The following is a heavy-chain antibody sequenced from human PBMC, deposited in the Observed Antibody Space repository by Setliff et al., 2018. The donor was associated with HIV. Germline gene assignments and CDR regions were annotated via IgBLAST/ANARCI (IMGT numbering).Heavy chain of an antibody. CDR1: GFTLSTFS. V-gene: IGHV3-23*01. CDR3: AKSPNRYSPLDWFDP. J-gene: IGHJ5*02. CDR2: ISSKDGST. Sequence: GGSLRLSCAVSGFTLSTFSMSWVRQAPGKGLEWVSAISSKDGSTYYADSVRGRFTISRDNSKNTLYLQMNSLRSEDTALYYCAKSPNRYSPLDWFDPWGQGTLVTVSS. D-gene: IGHD5-18*01.